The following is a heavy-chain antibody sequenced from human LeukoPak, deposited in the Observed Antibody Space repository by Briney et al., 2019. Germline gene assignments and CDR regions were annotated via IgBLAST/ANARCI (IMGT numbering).Heavy chain of an antibody. CDR3: ARVDTSMVIDY. V-gene: IGHV4-39*01. J-gene: IGHJ4*02. Sequence: SETLSLTCTVSGGSISSSSYYWGWIRQPPGKGLEWIGGIYYSGSTSYNPSLKSRVTISVDTSKNQFSLKLSSVTAADTAVYYCARVDTSMVIDYWGQGTLVTVS. D-gene: IGHD5-18*01. CDR2: IYYSGST. CDR1: GGSISSSSYY.